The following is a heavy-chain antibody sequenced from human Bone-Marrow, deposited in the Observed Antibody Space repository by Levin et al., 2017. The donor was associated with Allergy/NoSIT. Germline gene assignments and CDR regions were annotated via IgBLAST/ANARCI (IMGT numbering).Heavy chain of an antibody. Sequence: SETLSLTCTVSGGSISSSLYYWGWIRQPPGKGLEWIGSIYYSGSTYFNPSLKSRVTISVDTSKNQFSLKLSSGTAADTAVYYCARLRILLGYGLDVWGQGTTVTVSS. CDR3: ARLRILLGYGLDV. J-gene: IGHJ6*02. V-gene: IGHV4-39*07. D-gene: IGHD5-12*01. CDR2: IYYSGST. CDR1: GGSISSSLYY.